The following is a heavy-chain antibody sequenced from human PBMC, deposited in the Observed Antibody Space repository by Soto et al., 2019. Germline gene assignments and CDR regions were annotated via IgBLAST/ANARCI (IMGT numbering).Heavy chain of an antibody. V-gene: IGHV3-23*01. CDR3: ARSSGWSHYYYYYGMDV. D-gene: IGHD6-19*01. CDR1: GFTFSSCA. Sequence: PGGSLRLSCAASGFTFSSCAMSWVRQAPGKGLEWVSGIGGSGDDTEYTDSVKGRFTISRDNSKNTLYLQMNSLRAEDTSVYYCARSSGWSHYYYYYGMDVWGQGTTVTVS. CDR2: IGGSGDDT. J-gene: IGHJ6*02.